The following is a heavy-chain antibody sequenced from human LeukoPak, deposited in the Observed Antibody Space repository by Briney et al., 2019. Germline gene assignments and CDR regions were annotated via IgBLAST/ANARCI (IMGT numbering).Heavy chain of an antibody. J-gene: IGHJ6*03. Sequence: SETLSLTCTVSGGSISSSSYYWGWIRQPPGKGLEWIGSIYYSGSTYYNPSLKSRVTISVDTSKNQFSLKLSSVTAADTAVYYCATHSGWNPAYYYYMDVWGKGTTVTVSS. CDR3: ATHSGWNPAYYYYMDV. V-gene: IGHV4-39*01. D-gene: IGHD6-19*01. CDR1: GGSISSSSYY. CDR2: IYYSGST.